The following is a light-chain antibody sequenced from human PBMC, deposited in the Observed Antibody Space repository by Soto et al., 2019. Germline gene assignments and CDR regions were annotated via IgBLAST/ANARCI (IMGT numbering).Light chain of an antibody. CDR3: QQYGSLSWT. CDR1: QSVSSNY. V-gene: IGKV3-20*01. J-gene: IGKJ1*01. CDR2: GAS. Sequence: EIVLTQSPGTLSLSPGERATLSCRVSQSVSSNYLAWYQQKPGQAPRLLIYGASSRATGVPDRFSGSGSGTDFTLTISRLEPADFAVYYCQQYGSLSWTFGQGTKVDIK.